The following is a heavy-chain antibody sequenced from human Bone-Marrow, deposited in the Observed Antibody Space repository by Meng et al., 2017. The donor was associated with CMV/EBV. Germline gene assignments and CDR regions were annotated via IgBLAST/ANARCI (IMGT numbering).Heavy chain of an antibody. Sequence: YTVTKEGTSRMRQAPGEGLEWMKWINAYNGKTNDAQKIHGRVTMNRDTSTSTDYMELRSLRYNDTAVYYCARDGGFWSGYYKTTFDYWGQGTLVTVSS. V-gene: IGHV1-18*01. J-gene: IGHJ4*02. CDR2: INAYNGKT. CDR3: ARDGGFWSGYYKTTFDY. D-gene: IGHD3-3*01. CDR1: YTVTKEG.